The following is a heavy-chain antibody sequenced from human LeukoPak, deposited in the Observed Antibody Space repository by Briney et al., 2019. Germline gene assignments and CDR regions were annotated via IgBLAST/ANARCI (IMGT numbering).Heavy chain of an antibody. CDR1: GGSFSGYY. Sequence: SETLSLTCAVYGGSFSGYYWSWIRQPPGKGLEWIGEINHSGSTNYNPSLKGRVTISVDTSENQFSLKLSSVIAADTAVYYCARGGWFDPWGQGTLVTVSS. CDR3: ARGGWFDP. J-gene: IGHJ5*02. CDR2: INHSGST. V-gene: IGHV4-34*01.